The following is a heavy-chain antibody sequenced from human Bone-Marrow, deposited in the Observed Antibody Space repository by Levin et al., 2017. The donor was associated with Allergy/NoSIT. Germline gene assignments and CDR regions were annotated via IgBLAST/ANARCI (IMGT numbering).Heavy chain of an antibody. CDR3: ASGIDGSGDAFEI. Sequence: SETLSLTCTVFGGSISDFYWSWIRQPPGKGLEWIGNIRYSGSTFYNPSLKSRVTISVDTSKNQLSLNLNSVTAADTAVDYCASGIDGSGDAFEIWGQGTMVTVSP. J-gene: IGHJ3*02. V-gene: IGHV4-59*01. D-gene: IGHD3-10*01. CDR2: IRYSGST. CDR1: GGSISDFY.